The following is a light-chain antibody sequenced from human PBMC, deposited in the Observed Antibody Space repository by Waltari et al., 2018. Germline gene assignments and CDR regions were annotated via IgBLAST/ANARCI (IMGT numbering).Light chain of an antibody. CDR2: DVS. CDR1: SSDVGGYHS. CDR3: SSYIGSSTLEL. Sequence: QSALTQPASVSGSPGQSITIPCTGTSSDVGGYHSVSWYQQHPGKAPKLIIFDVSDRPSGVSNRFSGSKSGNTASLTISGLQAEDEADYYCSSYIGSSTLELFGGGTSLTVL. V-gene: IGLV2-14*03. J-gene: IGLJ2*01.